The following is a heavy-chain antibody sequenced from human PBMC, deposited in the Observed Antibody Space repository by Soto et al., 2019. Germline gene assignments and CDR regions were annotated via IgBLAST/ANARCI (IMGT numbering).Heavy chain of an antibody. J-gene: IGHJ6*02. CDR2: IYPGDSDT. CDR1: GYSFTSYW. D-gene: IGHD2-2*02. V-gene: IGHV5-51*01. Sequence: PGESLKISCKGSGYSFTSYWIGWVRQMPGKGLEWMGIIYPGDSDTRYSPSFQGQVTISADKSISTAYLQWSSLKASDTAMYYCACAIQTDYYYYYGMDVWGQGTTVTVS. CDR3: ACAIQTDYYYYYGMDV.